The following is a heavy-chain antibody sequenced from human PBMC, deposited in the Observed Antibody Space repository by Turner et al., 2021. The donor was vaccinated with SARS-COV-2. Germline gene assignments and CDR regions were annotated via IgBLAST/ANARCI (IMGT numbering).Heavy chain of an antibody. CDR3: ATDDILTGYYTSFDY. Sequence: QVQLVQSGAAAKKLGASVKVSCKVSGYTLTELSMHWVRKAPGKGLEGMGGFDPEDGETISTQKFQGRVTMTGDTSTDKAYMELSSLRTEDTAVYYWATDDILTGYYTSFDYWGQGTLVTVSS. CDR2: FDPEDGET. J-gene: IGHJ4*02. D-gene: IGHD3-9*01. V-gene: IGHV1-24*01. CDR1: GYTLTELS.